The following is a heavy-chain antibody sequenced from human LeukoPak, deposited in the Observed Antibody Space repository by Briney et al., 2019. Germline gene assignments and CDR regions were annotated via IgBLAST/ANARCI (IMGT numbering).Heavy chain of an antibody. CDR1: GYTFTSYG. CDR3: ARPRGQWLETGRVVYYFDY. D-gene: IGHD6-19*01. CDR2: ISAYNGNT. J-gene: IGHJ4*02. Sequence: ASVKVSCKASGYTFTSYGICWVRQRPGQGLEWMGWISAYNGNTNYAQKLQGRVTMTTDTSTSTAYLELTSLRSDDTAVYYCARPRGQWLETGRVVYYFDYWGQGTLVTVSS. V-gene: IGHV1-18*01.